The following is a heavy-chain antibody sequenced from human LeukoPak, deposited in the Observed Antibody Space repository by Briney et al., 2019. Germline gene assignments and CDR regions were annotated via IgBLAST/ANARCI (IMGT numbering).Heavy chain of an antibody. Sequence: PGGSLRLSCAASGFTFDDYAMHWVRQAPGKGLEWVSGISWNSGSIGYADSVKGRFTISRDNAKNSLYLQMNSLRAEDTALYYCAKDIATGNRLYYLDYWGQGTLVIVSS. D-gene: IGHD1-14*01. J-gene: IGHJ4*02. V-gene: IGHV3-9*01. CDR2: ISWNSGSI. CDR3: AKDIATGNRLYYLDY. CDR1: GFTFDDYA.